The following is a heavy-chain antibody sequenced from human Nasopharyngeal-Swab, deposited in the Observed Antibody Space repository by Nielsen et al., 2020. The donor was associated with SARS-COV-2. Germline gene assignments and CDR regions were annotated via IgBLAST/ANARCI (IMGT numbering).Heavy chain of an antibody. J-gene: IGHJ6*02. CDR1: GFTFSSYA. V-gene: IGHV3-23*01. Sequence: GGSLRLSCAASGFTFSSYAMSWVRQAPGKGLEWVPAISGSGGSTYYADSVKGRFTISRDNSKNTLYLQMNSLRAEDTAVYYCAKDLRSSSRGGMDVWGQGTTVTVSS. D-gene: IGHD6-13*01. CDR2: ISGSGGST. CDR3: AKDLRSSSRGGMDV.